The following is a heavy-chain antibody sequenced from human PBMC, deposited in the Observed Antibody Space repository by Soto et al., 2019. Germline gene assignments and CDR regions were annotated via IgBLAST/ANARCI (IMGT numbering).Heavy chain of an antibody. CDR2: ISYDGSNK. D-gene: IGHD3-22*01. CDR1: GFTFSSYG. Sequence: GGSLRLSCAASGFTFSSYGMPGVRQAPGKGLEWVAVISYDGSNKYYADSVKGRFAISRDNSKNTLYLQMNSLRAEDTAVYYCARGDYYDTSGPFSDAFDIWGQGTMVTVSS. J-gene: IGHJ3*02. CDR3: ARGDYYDTSGPFSDAFDI. V-gene: IGHV3-30*03.